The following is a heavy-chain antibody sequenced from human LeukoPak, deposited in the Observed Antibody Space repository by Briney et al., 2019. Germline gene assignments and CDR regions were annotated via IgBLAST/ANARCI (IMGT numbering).Heavy chain of an antibody. D-gene: IGHD2-2*01. V-gene: IGHV4-38-2*02. Sequence: SETLSLTCTVSVYLINNAYDWVWIRQPPGRGLGWIGSLYHPDSTYYNPSLKSRVTLTADTSRNQFSLKLSFETAADTAVYYCARQYDSYFSYYVDLWGTGTTVTVSS. J-gene: IGHJ6*03. CDR1: VYLINNAYD. CDR2: LYHPDST. CDR3: ARQYDSYFSYYVDL.